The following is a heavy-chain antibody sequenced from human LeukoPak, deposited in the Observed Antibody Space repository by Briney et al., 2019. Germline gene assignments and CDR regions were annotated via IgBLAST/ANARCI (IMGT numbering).Heavy chain of an antibody. J-gene: IGHJ5*02. Sequence: ASVKVSCKASGYTFTGYYMHSLRQAPGQGLEWMGWINPNSGGTNYAQKFQGRVTITRDTSISTAYMELSRLRSDDTAVYYCARDPYYDFWSGSQLLNFWFDPWGQGTLVTVSS. CDR1: GYTFTGYY. V-gene: IGHV1-2*02. D-gene: IGHD3-3*01. CDR2: INPNSGGT. CDR3: ARDPYYDFWSGSQLLNFWFDP.